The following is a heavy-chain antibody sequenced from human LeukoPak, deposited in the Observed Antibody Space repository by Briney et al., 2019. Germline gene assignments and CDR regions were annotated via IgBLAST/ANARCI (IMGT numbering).Heavy chain of an antibody. V-gene: IGHV1-2*02. CDR2: INPNSGDT. CDR1: GYSFTGYY. Sequence: ASVKVSCKASGYSFTGYYMLWVRQAPGQGLEWMGWINPNSGDTNSAQKFQGRVTMTRDTSISTAYMELTRLTSDDTAVYYCARWVSYSNWFDPWGQGTLVTVSS. D-gene: IGHD1-26*01. CDR3: ARWVSYSNWFDP. J-gene: IGHJ5*02.